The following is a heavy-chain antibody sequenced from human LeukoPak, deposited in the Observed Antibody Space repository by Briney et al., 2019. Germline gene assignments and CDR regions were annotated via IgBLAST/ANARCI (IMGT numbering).Heavy chain of an antibody. J-gene: IGHJ4*02. CDR2: IYSGGST. CDR1: GFTFSSYS. D-gene: IGHD6-13*01. V-gene: IGHV3-66*01. Sequence: GGSLRLSCAASGFTFSSYSMNWVRQAPGKGLEWVSVIYSGGSTYYADSVKGRFTISRDNSKNTLYLQMNSLRAEDTAVYYCARGIYSSSWYFSYYFDYWGQGTLVTVSS. CDR3: ARGIYSSSWYFSYYFDY.